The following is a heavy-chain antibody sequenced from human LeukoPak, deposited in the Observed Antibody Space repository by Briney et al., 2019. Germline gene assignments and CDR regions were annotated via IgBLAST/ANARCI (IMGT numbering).Heavy chain of an antibody. D-gene: IGHD2-8*02. V-gene: IGHV4-31*03. CDR3: TTGTYYYYGMDV. CDR2: IYYSGST. CDR1: GGSISSGGYY. Sequence: TLSLTCTVSGGSISSGGYYWSWIRQHPGKGLEWIGYIYYSGSTYYNPSLKSRVTISVDTSKNQFSLKLSSVTAADTAVYYCTTGTYYYYGMDVWGQGTTVTVSS. J-gene: IGHJ6*02.